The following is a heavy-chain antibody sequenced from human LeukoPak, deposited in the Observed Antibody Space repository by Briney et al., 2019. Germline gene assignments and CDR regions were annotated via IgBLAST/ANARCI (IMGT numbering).Heavy chain of an antibody. CDR1: GFSLSIYD. D-gene: IGHD2-15*01. CDR3: ARERSYCSGATCSLDL. V-gene: IGHV3-21*01. CDR2: TGLSSSYI. J-gene: IGHJ5*02. Sequence: GGSLRLSCAASGFSLSIYDMVWVRQAPGKGLEWIVSTGLSSSYIGYADSVKGRFTISRDNGENSVYLQMNSLRAEDTAVYFCARERSYCSGATCSLDLWGQGTLVTVSS.